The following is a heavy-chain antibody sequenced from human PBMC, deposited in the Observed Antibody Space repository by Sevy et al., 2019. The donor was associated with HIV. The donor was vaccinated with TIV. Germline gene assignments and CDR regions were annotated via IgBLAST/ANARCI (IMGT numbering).Heavy chain of an antibody. D-gene: IGHD3-22*01. CDR2: ISGSGGST. Sequence: AGSLRLSCVTSGFTFSSHAMSWVRQTPGKELEWVSAISGSGGSTYYADSVKGRFTISRDNYKNTLYLQMNSLRAEDTPVSYCAKEVVLQAYFYVSSGSAVDYWGHGTLVTVSS. CDR3: AKEVVLQAYFYVSSGSAVDY. V-gene: IGHV3-23*01. CDR1: GFTFSSHA. J-gene: IGHJ4*01.